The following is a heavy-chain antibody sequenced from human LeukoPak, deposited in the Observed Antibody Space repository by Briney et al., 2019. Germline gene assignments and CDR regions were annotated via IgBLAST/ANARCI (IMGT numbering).Heavy chain of an antibody. CDR2: ISPRGGSM. CDR1: GFTFSDYY. D-gene: IGHD6-19*01. CDR3: AAGRDIAVAGPGGYFDY. Sequence: PGGSLRLSCAASGFTFSDYYMSWIRQAPGKGLEWVSYISPRGGSMYFADSVKGRFTISRDNAENSLFLQMNSLTADDTAVYYCAAGRDIAVAGPGGYFDYWGQGTLVTVSS. J-gene: IGHJ4*02. V-gene: IGHV3-11*01.